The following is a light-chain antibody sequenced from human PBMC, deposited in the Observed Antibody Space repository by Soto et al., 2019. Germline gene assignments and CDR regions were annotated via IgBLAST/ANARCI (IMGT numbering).Light chain of an antibody. V-gene: IGLV2-8*01. J-gene: IGLJ2*01. CDR2: EVT. Sequence: QSVLTQPPSASGSPGQSFTISCTGTSSDVGGYEYVSWYQHHPGRAPKLMIFEVTKRPSGVPDRFSGSKSGNTASLTVSGLQAEDEANYYCSSYGGRNNLVFGGGTKVTVL. CDR1: SSDVGGYEY. CDR3: SSYGGRNNLV.